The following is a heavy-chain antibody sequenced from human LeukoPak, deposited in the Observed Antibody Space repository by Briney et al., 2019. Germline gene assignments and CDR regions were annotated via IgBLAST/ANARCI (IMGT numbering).Heavy chain of an antibody. D-gene: IGHD5-24*01. CDR3: ASGSLGDGYGVGDYYQYMDV. CDR2: IMPLFGTA. Sequence: SVKVSGKASGGTFNSYAISWVRQAPGQGPEWMGGIMPLFGTANYAQEFQGRVTFTTDESASTAYMEVSSLRSEDTAVYYCASGSLGDGYGVGDYYQYMDVWGKGTTVTVSS. V-gene: IGHV1-69*05. CDR1: GGTFNSYA. J-gene: IGHJ6*03.